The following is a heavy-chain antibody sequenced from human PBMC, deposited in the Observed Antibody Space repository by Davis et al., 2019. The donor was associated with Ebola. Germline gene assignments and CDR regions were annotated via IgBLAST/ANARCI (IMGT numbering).Heavy chain of an antibody. CDR3: AREDIVVVTAILHYGMDV. Sequence: ASVKVSCKASGYTFTSYGISWVRQAPGQGLEWMGWISAYNGNTNYAQKLQGRVTMTTDTSTSTAYMELRSLRSDDTAVYYCAREDIVVVTAILHYGMDVWGQGTTVTVSS. V-gene: IGHV1-18*01. CDR1: GYTFTSYG. J-gene: IGHJ6*02. D-gene: IGHD2-21*02. CDR2: ISAYNGNT.